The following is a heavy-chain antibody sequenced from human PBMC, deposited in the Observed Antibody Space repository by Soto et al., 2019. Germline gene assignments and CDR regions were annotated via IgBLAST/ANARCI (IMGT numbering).Heavy chain of an antibody. CDR2: MNPNSGNT. CDR1: GYTFTSYD. J-gene: IGHJ6*02. V-gene: IGHV1-8*01. CDR3: ARADDRSSWYHYYYYGMDV. Sequence: ASVKVSCKASGYTFTSYDINWVRQATGQGLEWMGWMNPNSGNTGYAQKFQGRVTMTRNTSISTAYMELGSLRSEDTAVYYCARADDRSSWYHYYYYGMDVWGQGTTVTVSS. D-gene: IGHD6-13*01.